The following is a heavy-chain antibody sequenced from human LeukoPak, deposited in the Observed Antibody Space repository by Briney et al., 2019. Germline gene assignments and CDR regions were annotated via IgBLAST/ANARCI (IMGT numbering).Heavy chain of an antibody. D-gene: IGHD3-22*01. CDR2: ISSSSYI. J-gene: IGHJ4*02. CDR1: GFTFSSYS. V-gene: IGHV3-21*04. CDR3: ARGREDYYDSSGYYYFDY. Sequence: GGSLRLSCAASGFTFSSYSMNWVRQAPGKGLEWVSSISSSSYIYYADSVKGRFTISRDNAKNSLYLQMNSLRSEDTAVYYCARGREDYYDSSGYYYFDYWGQGTLVTVSS.